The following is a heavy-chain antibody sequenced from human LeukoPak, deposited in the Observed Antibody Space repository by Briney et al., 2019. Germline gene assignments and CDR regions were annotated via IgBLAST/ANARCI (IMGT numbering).Heavy chain of an antibody. V-gene: IGHV1-2*02. CDR2: INPNSGGT. CDR3: ARGIKEGYSYGFHAFDI. CDR1: GYTFTGYY. J-gene: IGHJ3*02. Sequence: GASVKVSCKASGYTFTGYYMHWVRQAPGQGLEWMGWINPNSGGTNYAQKFQGRVTMTGDTSISTAYMELSRLRSDDTAVYYCARGIKEGYSYGFHAFDIWGQGTMVTVSS. D-gene: IGHD5-18*01.